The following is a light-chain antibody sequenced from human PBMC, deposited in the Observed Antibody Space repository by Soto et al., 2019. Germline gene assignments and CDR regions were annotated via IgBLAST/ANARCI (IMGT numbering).Light chain of an antibody. CDR2: AAY. J-gene: IGKJ3*01. CDR3: QQLNSYPLT. Sequence: DIQLTQSPSFLSASVGDRVTITCRASQGISSYLAWYQQKPGKAPKLLIYAAYTLHSGVPSRFSGSGSGTEFTLTISSLQPEDSATYYCQQLNSYPLTFGPGTKVDIK. V-gene: IGKV1-9*01. CDR1: QGISSY.